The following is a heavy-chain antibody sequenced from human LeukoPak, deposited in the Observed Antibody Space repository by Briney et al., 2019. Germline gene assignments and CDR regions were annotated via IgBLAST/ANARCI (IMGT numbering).Heavy chain of an antibody. CDR1: GFAFSSFD. D-gene: IGHD1-1*01. J-gene: IGHJ6*03. CDR3: ARGPPRGKYYYMDV. V-gene: IGHV3-13*01. CDR2: IGTASDT. Sequence: GGSLRLSCAASGFAFSSFDMRWVRQPTGQGLEWVSTIGTASDTYYPGSVEGRFTLSRDNAKNSLYLQMNSLTAGDTAVYYCARGPPRGKYYYMDVWGKGTTVTVSS.